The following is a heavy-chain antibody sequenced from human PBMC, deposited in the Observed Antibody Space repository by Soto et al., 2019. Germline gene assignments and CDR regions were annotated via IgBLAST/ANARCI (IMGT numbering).Heavy chain of an antibody. Sequence: SSETLSLTCTVSGGSISSGGYYWSWIRQHPGKGLEWIGYIYYSGSTYYNPSLKSRVTISVDTSKNQFSLKLSSVTAADTAVYYCARVDNGVFDYWGQGTLVTVSS. CDR2: IYYSGST. CDR3: ARVDNGVFDY. J-gene: IGHJ4*02. V-gene: IGHV4-31*03. CDR1: GGSISSGGYY. D-gene: IGHD1-20*01.